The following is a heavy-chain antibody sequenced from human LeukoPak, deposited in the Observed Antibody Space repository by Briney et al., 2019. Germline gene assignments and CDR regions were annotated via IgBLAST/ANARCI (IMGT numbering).Heavy chain of an antibody. D-gene: IGHD3-3*01. CDR1: GFTFSSYG. CDR2: IKSKTDGGTT. CDR3: TTDGLYYDFWSGYGKYFQH. J-gene: IGHJ1*01. V-gene: IGHV3-15*01. Sequence: GGSLRLSCAASGFTFSSYGMHWVRQAPGKGLEWVGRIKSKTDGGTTDYAAPVKGRFTISRDDSKNTLYLQMNSLKTEDTAVYYCTTDGLYYDFWSGYGKYFQHWGQGTLVTVSS.